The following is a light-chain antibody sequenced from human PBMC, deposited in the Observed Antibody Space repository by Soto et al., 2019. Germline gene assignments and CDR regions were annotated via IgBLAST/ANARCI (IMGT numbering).Light chain of an antibody. J-gene: IGKJ2*01. V-gene: IGKV3-15*01. CDR3: QQYGSSPYT. CDR1: QSVSSN. CDR2: ATS. Sequence: EIALTQPPGTLSLTPGERATLDCRASQSVSSNLAWYEQKNGQTPRLLIYATSTRATGIPARFSGSGYGTEFNLTISSLQSEDFAVYYCQQYGSSPYTFGLGTKVDIK.